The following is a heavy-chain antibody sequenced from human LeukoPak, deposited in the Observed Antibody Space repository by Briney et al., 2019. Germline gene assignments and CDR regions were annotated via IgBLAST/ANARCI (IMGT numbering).Heavy chain of an antibody. D-gene: IGHD4-23*01. Sequence: ASVKVSCKASGYTFTGYYMHWVRQAPGQGLEWMGWINPNSGGTNYAQKFQGRVTMTRDTSISTAYMELSRLRSDVTAVYYCARDSTTVVTLFDYWGQGTLVTVSS. CDR2: INPNSGGT. CDR1: GYTFTGYY. J-gene: IGHJ4*02. V-gene: IGHV1-2*02. CDR3: ARDSTTVVTLFDY.